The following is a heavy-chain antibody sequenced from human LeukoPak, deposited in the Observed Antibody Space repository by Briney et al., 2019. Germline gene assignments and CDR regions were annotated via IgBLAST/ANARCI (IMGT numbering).Heavy chain of an antibody. CDR1: GFTFSDYY. D-gene: IGHD6-13*01. J-gene: IGHJ4*02. Sequence: GGSLRLSCEASGFTFSDYYMSWIRQTPGKGLEWVSYISNTGNTIYDADSVKGRFTISRDNAKSSLYLEMNSLRAEDTAVYYCARDGAAAAGRYFDYWGQGSLVTVSS. CDR2: ISNTGNTI. CDR3: ARDGAAAAGRYFDY. V-gene: IGHV3-11*04.